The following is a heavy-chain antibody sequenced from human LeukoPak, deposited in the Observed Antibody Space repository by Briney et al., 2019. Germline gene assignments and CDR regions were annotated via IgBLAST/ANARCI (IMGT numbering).Heavy chain of an antibody. V-gene: IGHV4-39*01. Sequence: PSETLSLTYTVSGGSIGSSSYEWGWIRQPPGKGLEWIGSIYYSGSTYYNPSLKSRVTISVDTSKNQFSLKLSSVTAADTAVYYCARRTRTVRRITIFGVVIMDDYWGQGTLVTVSS. CDR1: GGSIGSSSYE. CDR2: IYYSGST. J-gene: IGHJ4*02. D-gene: IGHD3-3*01. CDR3: ARRTRTVRRITIFGVVIMDDY.